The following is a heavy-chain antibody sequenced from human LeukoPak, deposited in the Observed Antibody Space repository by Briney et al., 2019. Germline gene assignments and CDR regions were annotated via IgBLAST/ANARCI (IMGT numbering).Heavy chain of an antibody. D-gene: IGHD6-13*01. V-gene: IGHV3-23*01. CDR1: GFTFSSYA. Sequence: SGGSLRLSCAASGFTFSSYAMSWVRQAPGKGLAWVSAISGSGGSTYYADSVKGRFTISRDNSKNTLYLQMNSLRAEDTAVYYCANGGIAAAMYYFDYWGQGTLVTVSS. CDR2: ISGSGGST. CDR3: ANGGIAAAMYYFDY. J-gene: IGHJ4*02.